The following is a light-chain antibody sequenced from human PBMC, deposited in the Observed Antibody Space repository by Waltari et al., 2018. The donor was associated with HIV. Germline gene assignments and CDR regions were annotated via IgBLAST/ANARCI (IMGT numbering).Light chain of an antibody. V-gene: IGKV3-20*01. Sequence: EIVLTQSPGTLSLSPGQRATLSCGASQSVGSSFLAWYQQKPGQAPRLLIYRTSTRATGTPDRFTGSWSGTDFILTISRLEPADSAVYYCQQYSTSTGYTFGQGTKLEIK. CDR2: RTS. CDR1: QSVGSSF. CDR3: QQYSTSTGYT. J-gene: IGKJ2*01.